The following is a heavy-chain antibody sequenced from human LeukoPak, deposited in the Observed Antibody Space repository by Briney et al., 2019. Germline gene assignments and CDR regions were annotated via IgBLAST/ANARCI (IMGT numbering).Heavy chain of an antibody. Sequence: ASVKVSCKASGYTFTGYYMLWVRQAPGQGLEWMGWINPNSGGTNYAQKFQGRVTMTRDTSISTAYMELSRLRSDDTAVYYCARATHLDIVVVPAARPFDPWGQGTLVTVSS. V-gene: IGHV1-2*02. CDR3: ARATHLDIVVVPAARPFDP. J-gene: IGHJ5*02. CDR1: GYTFTGYY. D-gene: IGHD2-2*01. CDR2: INPNSGGT.